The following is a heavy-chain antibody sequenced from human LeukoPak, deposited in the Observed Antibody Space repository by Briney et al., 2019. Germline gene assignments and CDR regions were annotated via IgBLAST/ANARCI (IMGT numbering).Heavy chain of an antibody. Sequence: SETLSLTCTVSGGSISSYYWSWIRQPPGKGLEWIGYIYYSGSTNYNPSLKSRVTILVDTSKNQFSLKLSSVTAADTAVYYCASYYGGNSGWFDPWGQGTLVTVSS. CDR3: ASYYGGNSGWFDP. D-gene: IGHD4-23*01. CDR1: GGSISSYY. CDR2: IYYSGST. V-gene: IGHV4-59*01. J-gene: IGHJ5*02.